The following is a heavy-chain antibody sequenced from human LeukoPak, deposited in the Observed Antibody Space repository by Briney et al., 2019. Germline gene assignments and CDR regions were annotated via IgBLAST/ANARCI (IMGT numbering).Heavy chain of an antibody. D-gene: IGHD3-10*01. CDR1: GFTFSSYW. Sequence: GGSLRLSCAASGFTFSSYWMLWVRQAPGKGLVWVSRINSDGSSTIYADSVKGRFTISRDNAKNTLYLQMNSLRGEDTAVYYCARDSRITTVRGGVNWFDPCGQGTLVTVSS. V-gene: IGHV3-74*01. CDR2: INSDGSST. J-gene: IGHJ5*02. CDR3: ARDSRITTVRGGVNWFDP.